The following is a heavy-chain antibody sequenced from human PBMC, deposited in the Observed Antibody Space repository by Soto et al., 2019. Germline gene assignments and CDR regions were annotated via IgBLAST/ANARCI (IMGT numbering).Heavy chain of an antibody. V-gene: IGHV1-69*06. CDR1: GETFRRDV. CDR3: ARGVSMAGRPGFFHH. CDR2: ITPMSGTT. J-gene: IGHJ1*01. Sequence: GASVKVSCKAHGETFRRDVISWVRQAPGQGLEWLGGITPMSGTTDYAQKFQGRVTISADKSTGTAYFELSSLTFDDTGVHYCARGVSMAGRPGFFHHWGQGSLVTVSS. D-gene: IGHD6-6*01.